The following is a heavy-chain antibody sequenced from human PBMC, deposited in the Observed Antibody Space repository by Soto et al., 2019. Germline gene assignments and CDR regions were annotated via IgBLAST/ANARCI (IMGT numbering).Heavy chain of an antibody. J-gene: IGHJ3*02. Sequence: EVRLAQSGGGLVQPGGSLRLSCSGSGLPFSSYRMSWVRQAPGKGLEWVANINQDGSEIDYVESVGGRFTVSRDNAENSVHLQMNGLGAEDTAVYYCARGYYDLWDVYNGFDMWGQGTTVIVSS. CDR3: ARGYYDLWDVYNGFDM. CDR1: GLPFSSYR. V-gene: IGHV3-7*05. D-gene: IGHD3-3*01. CDR2: INQDGSEI.